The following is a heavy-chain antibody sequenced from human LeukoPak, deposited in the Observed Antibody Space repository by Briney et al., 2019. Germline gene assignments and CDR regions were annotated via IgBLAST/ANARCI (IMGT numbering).Heavy chain of an antibody. Sequence: SETLSLTCAVYGGSFSGYYWSWIRQPPGKGLEWIGEINHSGSTNYNPSLKSRVTISVDTSKNQFSLKLSSVTAADTAVYYCARGRSLGAYAFDIWGQGTMVTVSS. CDR3: ARGRSLGAYAFDI. CDR1: GGSFSGYY. J-gene: IGHJ3*02. V-gene: IGHV4-34*01. D-gene: IGHD1-26*01. CDR2: INHSGST.